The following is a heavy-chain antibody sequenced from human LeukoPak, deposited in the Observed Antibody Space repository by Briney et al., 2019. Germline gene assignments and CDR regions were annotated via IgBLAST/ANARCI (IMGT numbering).Heavy chain of an antibody. Sequence: SQTLSLTCTVSGGSISSGSYYWSWIRQPTGKGLEWLGRIYTSGSTNYNPSLKSRVTISVDTSKNQFSLKLSSVTAADTAVYYCARAPPIAVAGTGWFDPWGQGTLVTVSS. CDR3: ARAPPIAVAGTGWFDP. CDR2: IYTSGST. J-gene: IGHJ5*02. CDR1: GGSISSGSYY. V-gene: IGHV4-61*02. D-gene: IGHD6-19*01.